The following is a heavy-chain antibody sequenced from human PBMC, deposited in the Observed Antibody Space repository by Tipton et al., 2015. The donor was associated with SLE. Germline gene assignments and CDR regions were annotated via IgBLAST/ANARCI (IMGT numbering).Heavy chain of an antibody. CDR2: IYTSGST. CDR1: GISISTHY. V-gene: IGHV4-4*07. D-gene: IGHD6-6*01. Sequence: TLSLTCKVSGISISTHYWSWIRQPAGKGLEWIGHIYTSGSTNYNPSLKSRVTISVDTSKNQFSLKLSSVTAADTAVYYCARRSGSSSSRWFDPWGQGTLVTVSS. CDR3: ARRSGSSSSRWFDP. J-gene: IGHJ5*02.